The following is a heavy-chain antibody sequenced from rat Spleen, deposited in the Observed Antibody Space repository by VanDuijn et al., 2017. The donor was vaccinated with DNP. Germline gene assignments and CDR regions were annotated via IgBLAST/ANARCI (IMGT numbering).Heavy chain of an antibody. Sequence: EVQLVETGGGLVQPGRSLKLSCVASGFTFSRYWMYWIRQAPGKGLEWVSYINTDGGSTYYPDSVKVLFTISRDNAKSTLYLQMDILRSEDTATYYCATYSSYIGWFDCWGQGVMVTVSS. V-gene: IGHV5-58*01. J-gene: IGHJ2*01. CDR2: INTDGGST. CDR3: ATYSSYIGWFDC. D-gene: IGHD1-2*01. CDR1: GFTFSRYW.